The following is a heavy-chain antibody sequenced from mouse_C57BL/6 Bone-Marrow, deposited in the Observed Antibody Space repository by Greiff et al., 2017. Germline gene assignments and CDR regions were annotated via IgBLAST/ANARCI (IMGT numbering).Heavy chain of an antibody. J-gene: IGHJ3*01. CDR2: ISDGGSYT. V-gene: IGHV5-4*03. Sequence: EVKLVESGGGLVKPGGSLKLSCAASGFTFSSYAMSWVRQTPEKRLEWVATISDGGSYTYYPDNVKGRFTISRDNAKINLYLQMSHLKSEDTAMYYCARKNWAWFAYWGQGTLVTVSA. CDR1: GFTFSSYA. D-gene: IGHD4-1*01. CDR3: ARKNWAWFAY.